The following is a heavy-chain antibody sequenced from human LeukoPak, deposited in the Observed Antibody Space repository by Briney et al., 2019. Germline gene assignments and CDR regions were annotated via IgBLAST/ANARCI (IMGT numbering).Heavy chain of an antibody. V-gene: IGHV3-7*03. Sequence: GSLRLSCAASGFALSIHWMTWVRQVRGRGPEWVANVNRDGSETYYLDSVKGRFTISKDNAKNSLYLQMNSLSAEDTALYHCARNNGMDVWGQGTTVIVSS. J-gene: IGHJ6*02. CDR3: ARNNGMDV. CDR1: GFALSIHW. CDR2: VNRDGSET.